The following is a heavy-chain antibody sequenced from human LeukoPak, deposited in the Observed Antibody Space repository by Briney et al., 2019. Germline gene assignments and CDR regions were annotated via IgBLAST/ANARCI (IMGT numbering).Heavy chain of an antibody. CDR2: IIGSGGNT. D-gene: IGHD3-10*01. Sequence: GGSLRLSCAASGFTFSSYAMSWVRQAPGKGLECVSAIIGSGGNTYYADSVKGRFTISRDNSKNTLYVQMNSLRAEDTAVYYCAKEVMVRGWEDYYYMDVWGKGTTVTVSS. J-gene: IGHJ6*03. CDR1: GFTFSSYA. CDR3: AKEVMVRGWEDYYYMDV. V-gene: IGHV3-23*01.